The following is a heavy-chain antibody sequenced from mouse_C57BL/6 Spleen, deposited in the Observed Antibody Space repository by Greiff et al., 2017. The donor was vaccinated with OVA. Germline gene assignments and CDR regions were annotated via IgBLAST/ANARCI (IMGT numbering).Heavy chain of an antibody. V-gene: IGHV2-9-1*01. J-gene: IGHJ4*01. CDR2: IWTGGGT. CDR1: GFSLTSYA. D-gene: IGHD1-1*01. CDR3: ARNYYYGSSPYYAMDY. Sequence: VKLMESGPGLVAPSQRLSITCTVSGFSLTSYAISWVRQPPGKGLEWLGVIWTGGGTNYNSALKSRLSISKDNSKSQVVLKMNSLQTDDTARYYCARNYYYGSSPYYAMDYWGQGTSVTVSS.